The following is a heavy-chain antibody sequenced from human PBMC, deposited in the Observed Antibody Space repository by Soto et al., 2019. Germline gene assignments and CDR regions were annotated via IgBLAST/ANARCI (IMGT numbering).Heavy chain of an antibody. J-gene: IGHJ4*02. V-gene: IGHV1-69*12. CDR2: IIPIFGTA. D-gene: IGHD6-13*01. CDR3: ARDVIAAAGTAG. Sequence: QVQLVQSGAEVKKPGSSVKVSCKASGGTFSSYAISWVRQAPGQGLEWMGGIIPIFGTANYAQKCQGRVTITADESTSTAYMELRSLGSEDTAVYYCARDVIAAAGTAGWGQGTLVTVSS. CDR1: GGTFSSYA.